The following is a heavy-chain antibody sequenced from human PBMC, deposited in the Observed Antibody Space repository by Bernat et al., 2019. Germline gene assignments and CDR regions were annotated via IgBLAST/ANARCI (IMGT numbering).Heavy chain of an antibody. Sequence: QVQLVESGGGVVRPGRSLRLSCAASGFSFSTYAMHWVRQAPGKGLEWVAVISYDGSNKYYADSVKGRFTISRDNSKNTLYLQMNSLRAEDTAVYYCARGSHRPTWIQDYYYGMDVWGQGTTVTVSS. D-gene: IGHD5-18*01. J-gene: IGHJ6*02. CDR2: ISYDGSNK. V-gene: IGHV3-30*04. CDR3: ARGSHRPTWIQDYYYGMDV. CDR1: GFSFSTYA.